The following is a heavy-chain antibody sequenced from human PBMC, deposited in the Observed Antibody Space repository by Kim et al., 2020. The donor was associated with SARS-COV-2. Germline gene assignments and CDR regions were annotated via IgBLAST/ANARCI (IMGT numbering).Heavy chain of an antibody. J-gene: IGHJ6*02. D-gene: IGHD6-13*01. CDR3: ARALHPHSSSWYMPHYYYYYGMDV. V-gene: IGHV4-59*13. CDR1: GGSISSYY. CDR2: IYYSGST. Sequence: SETLSLTCTVSGGSISSYYWSWIRQPPGKGLEWIGYIYYSGSTYYNPSLKSRVTISVDTSKNQFSLKLSSVTAADTAVYYCARALHPHSSSWYMPHYYYYYGMDVWGQGTTVTVSS.